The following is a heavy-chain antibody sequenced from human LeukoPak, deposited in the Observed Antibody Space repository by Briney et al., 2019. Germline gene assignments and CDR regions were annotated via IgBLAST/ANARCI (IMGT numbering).Heavy chain of an antibody. D-gene: IGHD6-13*01. V-gene: IGHV4-31*03. J-gene: IGHJ4*02. CDR1: GGSISSGGYY. Sequence: PSETLSLTCTVSGGSISSGGYYWSWIRQHPGKGLEWIGYIYYSGSTYYNPSLKSRVTISVDTSKNQFSLTLSSVTAADTAVYYCARERQQLAHKYFDYWGQGTLVTVSS. CDR2: IYYSGST. CDR3: ARERQQLAHKYFDY.